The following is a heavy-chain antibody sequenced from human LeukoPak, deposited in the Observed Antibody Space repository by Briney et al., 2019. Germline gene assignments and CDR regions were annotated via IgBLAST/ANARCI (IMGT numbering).Heavy chain of an antibody. CDR3: ARDSSYDSSGYYPTYFDY. V-gene: IGHV4-34*01. CDR2: INHSGST. CDR1: GGSFSGYY. Sequence: PSETLSLTCAVYGGSFSGYYWSWIRQPPGKGLEWIGEINHSGSTNYNPSLKSRVTISVDTSKNQFSLKLSSVTAADTAVYYCARDSSYDSSGYYPTYFDYWGQGTLVTVSS. J-gene: IGHJ4*02. D-gene: IGHD3-22*01.